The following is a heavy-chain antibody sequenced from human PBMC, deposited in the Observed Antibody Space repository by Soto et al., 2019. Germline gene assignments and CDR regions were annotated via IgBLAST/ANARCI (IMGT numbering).Heavy chain of an antibody. V-gene: IGHV3-23*01. CDR3: AKLRGPWQIDY. CDR2: LSGSGITT. CDR1: GFTFSSYA. J-gene: IGHJ4*02. Sequence: GGSLRLSCAASGFTFSSYAMSWVRQAPGKGLEWVSTLSGSGITTYYADSVKGRFTISRDNSKNTLFLHMSSLRAEDTAAYYCAKLRGPWQIDYWGQGTLVTVSS.